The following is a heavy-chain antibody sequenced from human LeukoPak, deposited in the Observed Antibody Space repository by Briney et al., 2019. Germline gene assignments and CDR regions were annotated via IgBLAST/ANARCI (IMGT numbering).Heavy chain of an antibody. CDR1: GFTFSSYS. V-gene: IGHV3-21*01. J-gene: IGHJ4*01. CDR3: ARDEGIASAAFDY. D-gene: IGHD6-13*01. Sequence: GGSLRLSCAASGFTFSSYSMKWVRQAPGKGLEWVSSISSSCSYISYADSVKARFTISRNNAKNPLYLQMNSLTAEYTAVYYFARDEGIASAAFDYWGHGTLVTVSS. CDR2: ISSSCSYI.